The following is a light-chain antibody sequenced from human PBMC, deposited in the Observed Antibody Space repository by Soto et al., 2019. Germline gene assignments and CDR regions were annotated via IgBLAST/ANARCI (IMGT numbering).Light chain of an antibody. Sequence: EIVLTQSPGIVSLSPGERATLSFMASQSVDRDLAWYVQRPGQAPRRLIFGASTWGTGVPPRFTGSGSGTEFTLTISSLQSEDFAIYYCQQYKSWPITFGQGTRLEIK. CDR3: QQYKSWPIT. J-gene: IGKJ5*01. CDR2: GAS. CDR1: QSVDRD. V-gene: IGKV3D-15*01.